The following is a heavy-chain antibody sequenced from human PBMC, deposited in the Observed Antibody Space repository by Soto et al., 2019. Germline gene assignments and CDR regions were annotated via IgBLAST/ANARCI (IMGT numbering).Heavy chain of an antibody. J-gene: IGHJ4*02. CDR3: ATDRTGAYTPYYFDY. V-gene: IGHV1-24*01. D-gene: IGHD1-1*01. CDR1: GYSLTVLS. CDR2: FDPEDGET. Sequence: ASVKLSCKVSGYSLTVLSMHWVRQAPGKGLEWMGGFDPEDGETIYAQKFQGRVTMTEDTSTDTAYMELSSLRSEDTAVYYCATDRTGAYTPYYFDYWGQGTLVTVSS.